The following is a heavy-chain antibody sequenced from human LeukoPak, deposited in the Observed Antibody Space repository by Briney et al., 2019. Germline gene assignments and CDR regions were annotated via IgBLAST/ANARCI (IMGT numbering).Heavy chain of an antibody. CDR3: ARTEHGGNSGFDY. CDR2: IYYGGST. Sequence: SQTLSLTCTVSGGSISSGDYYWSWIRQRPGKGLEWIGYIYYGGSTYYNPSLKSPVTISLDTSKNQFSLKLYSVTAADTAVYFCARTEHGGNSGFDYWAREPWSPSPQ. V-gene: IGHV4-30-4*01. CDR1: GGSISSGDYY. J-gene: IGHJ4*02. D-gene: IGHD4-23*01.